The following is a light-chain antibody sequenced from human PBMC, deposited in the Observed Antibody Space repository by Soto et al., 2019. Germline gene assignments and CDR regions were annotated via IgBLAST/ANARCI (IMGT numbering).Light chain of an antibody. V-gene: IGKV1-5*03. CDR3: QQYDSYLLT. CDR2: KAS. CDR1: QSISSW. Sequence: DIQMTQSPSTLPASVGDRVTITCRASQSISSWLAWYQQKPGKAPKLLIYKASTLESGVPSRFSGSASGTEFTLTISSLQPDDFATYYCQQYDSYLLTFGGGTKVEIK. J-gene: IGKJ4*01.